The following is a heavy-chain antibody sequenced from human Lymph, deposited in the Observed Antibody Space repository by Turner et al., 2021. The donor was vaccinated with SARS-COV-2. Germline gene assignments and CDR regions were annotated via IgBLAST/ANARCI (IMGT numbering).Heavy chain of an antibody. CDR2: RTYDGSKK. V-gene: IGHV3-30*18. J-gene: IGHJ6*02. Sequence: QVQPGASGGGVLQPGWSLRTSCAASGFTFSSDGMPWGRRDPGKEVEWGAVRTYDGSKKYYTDAVKGRFTISGDKSKNKLYLQMNSLRGEDTAVYYCAKEEMVEDWGMDVWGQGTTVTVSS. CDR1: GFTFSSDG. D-gene: IGHD2-15*01. CDR3: AKEEMVEDWGMDV.